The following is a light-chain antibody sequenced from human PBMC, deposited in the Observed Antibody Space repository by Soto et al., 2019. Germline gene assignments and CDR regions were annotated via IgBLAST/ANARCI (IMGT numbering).Light chain of an antibody. CDR2: GAS. V-gene: IGKV3-20*01. J-gene: IGKJ1*01. Sequence: EIVLTQSPGTLSLSPGERATLSCRASQSVSSSYLAWYQQRPGQAPRLLIYGASSRATGIPDRFSGSGSGTDFTLTINRLEPEDFAVYYCQQYGPSPWTFGQGTKVEIK. CDR3: QQYGPSPWT. CDR1: QSVSSSY.